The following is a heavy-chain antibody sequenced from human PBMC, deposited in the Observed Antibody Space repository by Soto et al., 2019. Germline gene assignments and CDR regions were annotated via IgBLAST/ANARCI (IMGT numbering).Heavy chain of an antibody. V-gene: IGHV4-31*03. CDR3: ARVGGILEWAYYMDV. J-gene: IGHJ6*03. CDR1: GGSISSGGYY. CDR2: IYYSGST. Sequence: SETLSLTCTVSGGSISSGGYYWSWIRQHPGKGLEWIGYIYYSGSTYYNPSLKSRVTISVDTSKNQFSLKLSSVTAADTAVYYCARVGGILEWAYYMDVWGKGTTVTVSS. D-gene: IGHD3-3*01.